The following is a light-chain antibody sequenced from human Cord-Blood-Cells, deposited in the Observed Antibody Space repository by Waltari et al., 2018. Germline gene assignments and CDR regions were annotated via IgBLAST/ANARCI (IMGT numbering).Light chain of an antibody. J-gene: IGKJ4*01. CDR3: QQYYSTPLT. CDR2: WAS. V-gene: IGKV4-1*01. Sequence: DIVMTQSPDSLAVSLGERATINCKTIQSVLYNSNNKHYLAWYQQKPGQPPKLLIYWASTRESGVPDRFSGSGSGTDFTLTISSLQAEDVAVYYCQQYYSTPLTFGGGTKVEIK. CDR1: QSVLYNSNNKHY.